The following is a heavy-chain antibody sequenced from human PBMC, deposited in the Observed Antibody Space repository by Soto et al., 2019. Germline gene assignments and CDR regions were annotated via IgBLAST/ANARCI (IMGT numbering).Heavy chain of an antibody. D-gene: IGHD3-3*01. J-gene: IGHJ4*02. Sequence: GASVKVSCKASGYTFTSYYMHWVRQAPGQGLEWMGIINPSGGSTSYAQKFQGRVTMTRDTSTSTVYMELSSLRSEDTAVYYCARQKTIFGVVIGFDYWGQGTLVTVSS. CDR3: ARQKTIFGVVIGFDY. CDR1: GYTFTSYY. V-gene: IGHV1-46*01. CDR2: INPSGGST.